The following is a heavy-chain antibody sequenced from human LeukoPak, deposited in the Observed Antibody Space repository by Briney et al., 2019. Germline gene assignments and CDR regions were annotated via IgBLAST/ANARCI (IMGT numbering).Heavy chain of an antibody. CDR3: ARDSPPYCGGDCYFR. CDR2: INAGNGNT. J-gene: IGHJ4*02. CDR1: GYTFTSYP. Sequence: GASVKVSCKASGYTFTSYPMHWVRQAPGQRLEWMGWINAGNGNTKYSQKFQGRVTITRGTSASTAYMELSSLRSEDTAVYYCARDSPPYCGGDCYFRWGQGTLVTVSS. V-gene: IGHV1-3*01. D-gene: IGHD2-21*02.